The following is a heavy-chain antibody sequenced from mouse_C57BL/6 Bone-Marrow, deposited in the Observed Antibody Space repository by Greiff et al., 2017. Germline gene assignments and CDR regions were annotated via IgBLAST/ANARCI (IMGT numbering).Heavy chain of an antibody. V-gene: IGHV5-4*01. CDR3: ARGAYGSSYGYFDV. CDR2: ISDGGSYT. CDR1: GFTFSSYA. Sequence: VQLKESGGGLVKPGGSLKLSCAASGFTFSSYAMSWVRQTPEKRLEWVATISDGGSYTYYPGNVKGRFTISRDNAKNNLYLQMSHLKSEDTAMYYCARGAYGSSYGYFDVWGTGTTVTVSS. J-gene: IGHJ1*03. D-gene: IGHD1-1*01.